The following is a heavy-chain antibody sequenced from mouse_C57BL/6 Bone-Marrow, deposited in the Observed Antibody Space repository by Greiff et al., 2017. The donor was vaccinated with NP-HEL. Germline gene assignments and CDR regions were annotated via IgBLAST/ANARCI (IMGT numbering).Heavy chain of an antibody. D-gene: IGHD2-4*01. V-gene: IGHV1-52*01. J-gene: IGHJ3*01. CDR1: GYTFTSYW. CDR3: ASYDYDEGAWFAY. Sequence: QVQLQQPGAELVRPGSSVKLSCKASGYTFTSYWMHWVKQRPIQGLEWIGNIDPSDSETHYNQKFKDKATLTVDKSSSTAYMQLSSLTPEDSAVYYCASYDYDEGAWFAYWGQGTLVTVSA. CDR2: IDPSDSET.